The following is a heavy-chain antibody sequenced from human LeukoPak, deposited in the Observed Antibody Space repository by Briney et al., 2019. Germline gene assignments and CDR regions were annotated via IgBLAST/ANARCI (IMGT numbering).Heavy chain of an antibody. CDR2: IYYSGST. CDR3: ATVSIEVAHTDGMEA. V-gene: IGHV4-59*01. CDR1: GGCIIRYY. Sequence: PSETLSLTCTGSGGCIIRYYGNCIRQPPGKGLEWIGYIYYSGSTNYNPSLKSRVTISVDTSKNQFSLKLSSVTAADTAVYYCATVSIEVAHTDGMEACGQGTTVTVSS. D-gene: IGHD6-19*01. J-gene: IGHJ6*02.